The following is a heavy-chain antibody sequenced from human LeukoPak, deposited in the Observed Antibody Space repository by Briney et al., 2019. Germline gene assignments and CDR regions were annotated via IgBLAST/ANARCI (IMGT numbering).Heavy chain of an antibody. D-gene: IGHD3/OR15-3a*01. CDR3: ARDLDMVFLYY. CDR1: GESFGDYY. CDR2: IYHSGST. Sequence: SETLSLTCAVYGESFGDYYWSWIRQSPGKGLEWIGSIYHSGSTYYNPSLKSRVTISVDTSKDQFSLKLSSVTAADTAVYYCARDLDMVFLYYWGQGTLVTVSS. J-gene: IGHJ4*02. V-gene: IGHV4-34*01.